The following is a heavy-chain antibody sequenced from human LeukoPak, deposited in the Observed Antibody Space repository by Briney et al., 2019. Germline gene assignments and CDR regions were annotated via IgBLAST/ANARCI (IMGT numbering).Heavy chain of an antibody. Sequence: PSETLSLTCAVYGGSFSGYYWSWIRQPPGKGLEWIGEINHSGSTNYNPSLKSRVTISVDTSKNQFSLKLSSVTAADTAVYYCARENWFDPWGQGPLVTVS. CDR2: INHSGST. CDR3: ARENWFDP. CDR1: GGSFSGYY. J-gene: IGHJ5*02. V-gene: IGHV4-34*01.